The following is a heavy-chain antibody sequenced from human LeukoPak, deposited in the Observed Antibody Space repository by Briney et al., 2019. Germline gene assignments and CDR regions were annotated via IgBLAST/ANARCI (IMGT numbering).Heavy chain of an antibody. D-gene: IGHD3-3*01. Sequence: GGSLRLSCAASGFTFSSYSMNWVRQAPGKGLEWVSSISSSSSYIYYADSVKGRFTISRDNAKNSLYLQMNSLRAEDTAVYYCARSHYDFWSGTIDYWGQGTLVTVSS. CDR3: ARSHYDFWSGTIDY. CDR2: ISSSSSYI. J-gene: IGHJ4*02. CDR1: GFTFSSYS. V-gene: IGHV3-21*04.